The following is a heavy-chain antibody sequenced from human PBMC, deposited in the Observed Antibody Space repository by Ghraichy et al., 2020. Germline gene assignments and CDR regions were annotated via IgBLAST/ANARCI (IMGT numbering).Heavy chain of an antibody. V-gene: IGHV1-24*01. CDR1: GFTLTELS. Sequence: ASVKVSCKVYGFTLTELSMHWVRQTPGKGLEWMGGFDPKDGQIRNAQQFQGRVTMTEDTSTETAYMELSSLRSDDTAVYYCATCTRVLRFLPWGAARGNDAFDVWGQGTMVTVSS. CDR2: FDPKDGQI. J-gene: IGHJ3*01. CDR3: ATCTRVLRFLPWGAARGNDAFDV. D-gene: IGHD3-3*01.